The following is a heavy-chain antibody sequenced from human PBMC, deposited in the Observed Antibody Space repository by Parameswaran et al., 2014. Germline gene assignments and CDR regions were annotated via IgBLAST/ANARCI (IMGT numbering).Heavy chain of an antibody. D-gene: IGHD2-15*01. J-gene: IGHJ4*02. V-gene: IGHV3-23*01. CDR2: ITSGLGST. Sequence: SNARGCARCPGKGLEWVSSITSGLGSTYYADSVKGRFTISRDNSKNTLYLQMNSLRAEDTAVYYCAKGHCSGGSCYSGIFDYWGQGTLVTVSS. CDR3: AKGHCSGGSCYSGIFDY. CDR1: SNA.